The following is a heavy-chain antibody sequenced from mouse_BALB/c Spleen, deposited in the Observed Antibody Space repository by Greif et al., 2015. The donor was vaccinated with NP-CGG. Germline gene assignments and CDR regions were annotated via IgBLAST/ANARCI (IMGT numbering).Heavy chain of an antibody. CDR1: GFAFSSYD. CDR2: ISSGGSYT. D-gene: IGHD2-2*01. Sequence: EMKLVESGGGLVKPGGSLKLSCAASGFAFSSYDMSWVRQTPEKRLEWVATISSGGSYTYYPDSVKGRFTISRDNARNALYLHRIRVRVEDTDWYYCARHGGYGYSFALCAYGGEGTLVTVSA. J-gene: IGHJ3*01. CDR3: ARHGGYGYSFALCAY. V-gene: IGHV5-9*02.